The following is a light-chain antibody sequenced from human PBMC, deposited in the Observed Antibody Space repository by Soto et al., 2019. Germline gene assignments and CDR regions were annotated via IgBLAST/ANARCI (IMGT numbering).Light chain of an antibody. CDR2: DAS. CDR3: QQYGNNPS. Sequence: DIQMTQSPSSLSASVGDRVTITCQASQDISHYLNWYQQKPGKAPNLLISDASNLEVGVPSRFSGSGAGTDFTFTISSLQPEDIGTYHCQQYGNNPSFGPGTKVEIK. CDR1: QDISHY. J-gene: IGKJ3*01. V-gene: IGKV1-33*01.